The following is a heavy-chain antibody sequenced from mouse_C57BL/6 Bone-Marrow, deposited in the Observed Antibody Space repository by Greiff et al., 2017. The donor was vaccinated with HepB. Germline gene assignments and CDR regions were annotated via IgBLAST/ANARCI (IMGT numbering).Heavy chain of an antibody. D-gene: IGHD1-1*01. CDR2: INPNNGGT. CDR3: ARSRGRNYYGSRDY. J-gene: IGHJ2*01. Sequence: EVQLQQSGPELVKPGASVKISCKASGYTFTDYYMNWVKQSHGKSLEWIGDINPNNGGTSYNQKFKGKATLTVAKSSSTAYMELRSLTSEDSAVYYCARSRGRNYYGSRDYWGQGTTLTVSS. CDR1: GYTFTDYY. V-gene: IGHV1-26*01.